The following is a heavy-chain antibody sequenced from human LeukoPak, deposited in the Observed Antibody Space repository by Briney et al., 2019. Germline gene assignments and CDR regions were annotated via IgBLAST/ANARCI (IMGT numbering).Heavy chain of an antibody. CDR2: ISYDGRKK. D-gene: IGHD2-8*01. CDR3: AKEYTNAMDYFDY. CDR1: GFTFSNHG. J-gene: IGHJ4*02. V-gene: IGHV3-30*18. Sequence: PGGSLRLSCAVSGFTFSNHGMHWVRQAPGKGLEWVAVISYDGRKKYYADSVKGRFTISRDNSMNTVYLQMNSLRAEDTAVYYCAKEYTNAMDYFDYWGQGTLVTVSS.